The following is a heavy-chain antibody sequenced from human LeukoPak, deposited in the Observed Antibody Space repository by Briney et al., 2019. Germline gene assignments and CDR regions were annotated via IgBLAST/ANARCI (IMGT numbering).Heavy chain of an antibody. CDR2: ISGSGGST. CDR3: ATAITMVRGVDY. J-gene: IGHJ4*02. CDR1: GFTFSSYA. Sequence: GGSLRLSCAASGFTFSSYAMSWVRQAPGKGLEWVSAISGSGGSTYYADFVKGRFTISRDNSKNTLYLQMNSLRAEDTAVYYCATAITMVRGVDYWGQGTLVTVSS. V-gene: IGHV3-23*01. D-gene: IGHD3-10*01.